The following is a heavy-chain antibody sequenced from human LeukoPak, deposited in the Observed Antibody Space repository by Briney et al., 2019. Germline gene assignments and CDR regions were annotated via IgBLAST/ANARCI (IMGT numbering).Heavy chain of an antibody. V-gene: IGHV3-11*01. D-gene: IGHD3-9*01. J-gene: IGHJ4*02. CDR3: KQKTAYDILTGYYPAVDY. CDR1: GFTFSDYY. Sequence: TPGGSLRLSCAASGFTFSDYYMSWIRQAPGNGLNWISYISSSGSTIYYADSVKGRFTISRDNAKNSLYLQMNSLRAEDTAVFFFKQKTAYDILTGYYPAVDYWGQGTLVTVSS. CDR2: ISSSGSTI.